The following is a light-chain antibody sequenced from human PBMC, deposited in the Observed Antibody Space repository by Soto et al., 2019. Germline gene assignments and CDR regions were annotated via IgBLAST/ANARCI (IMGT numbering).Light chain of an antibody. CDR1: SSDVGGYNY. CDR2: DVS. CDR3: SSYTSSSTLV. V-gene: IGLV2-14*01. Sequence: QAVVTQPASVSGSPGQSITISCTGTSSDVGGYNYVSWFQQHPGKAPKLMIYDVSNRPSGVSNRFSGSKSGNTASLTISGLQAEDEADYCCSSYTSSSTLVFGGGAKVTVL. J-gene: IGLJ3*02.